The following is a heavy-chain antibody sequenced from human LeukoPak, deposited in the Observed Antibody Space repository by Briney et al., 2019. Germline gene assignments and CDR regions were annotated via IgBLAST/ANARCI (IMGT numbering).Heavy chain of an antibody. Sequence: SVKVSCKASGGTFSSYAISWVRQAPGQGLEWMGRIIPILGIANYAQKFQGRVTITADKSTSTAYMELSSLRSDDTAVYYCARASYYDFWSGYYTAYYFDYWGQGTLVTVSS. J-gene: IGHJ4*02. CDR3: ARASYYDFWSGYYTAYYFDY. D-gene: IGHD3-3*01. CDR2: IIPILGIA. CDR1: GGTFSSYA. V-gene: IGHV1-69*04.